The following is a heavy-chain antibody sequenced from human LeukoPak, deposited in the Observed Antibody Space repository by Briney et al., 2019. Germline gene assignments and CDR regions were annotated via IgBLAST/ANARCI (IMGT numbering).Heavy chain of an antibody. CDR3: AKTYYYDRSGYYYENAFDT. D-gene: IGHD3-22*01. CDR2: INSDGSST. Sequence: GGSLRLSCAASGFTFSSYWMYWVRQAPGKGLVWVSGINSDGSSTNYADSVKGRFTISRDNAKNTLYLQMNSLRAEDTAVYYCAKTYYYDRSGYYYENAFDTWGQGTMVTDSS. CDR1: GFTFSSYW. J-gene: IGHJ3*02. V-gene: IGHV3-74*01.